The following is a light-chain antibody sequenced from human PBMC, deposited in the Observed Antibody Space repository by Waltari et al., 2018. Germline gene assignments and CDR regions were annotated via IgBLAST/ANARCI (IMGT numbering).Light chain of an antibody. CDR3: CSYAGSGSWV. CDR2: EAS. J-gene: IGLJ3*02. Sequence: QSALTQPASVSGSPGQSISISCIGTSRDVGPYNLVSWYQHHPGKAPKLIVFEASKRPSGVSNRFSGSKAAHTASLIISGLQADDEADYYCCSYAGSGSWVFGGGTKVTVI. V-gene: IGLV2-23*01. CDR1: SRDVGPYNL.